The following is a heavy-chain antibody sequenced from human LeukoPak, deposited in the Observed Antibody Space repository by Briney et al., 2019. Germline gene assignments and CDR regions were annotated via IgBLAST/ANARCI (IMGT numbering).Heavy chain of an antibody. D-gene: IGHD3-10*01. CDR1: GFTFSSYS. V-gene: IGHV3-21*01. CDR2: ISSSSSYI. CDR3: ARSEWFGESGFDF. Sequence: GGSLRLSCTVSGFTFSSYSMNWVPQAPGKGLEWVSSISSSSSYIHCTNSVKGRFTISRDNAKNSLYLQMNSLRAEDTAVYYCARSEWFGESGFDFWGQGTLVTVSS. J-gene: IGHJ4*02.